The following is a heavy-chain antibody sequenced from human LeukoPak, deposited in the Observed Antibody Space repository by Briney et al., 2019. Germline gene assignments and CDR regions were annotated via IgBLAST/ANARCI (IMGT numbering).Heavy chain of an antibody. J-gene: IGHJ4*02. CDR2: ISGGGDST. D-gene: IGHD3-10*01. Sequence: GGSLRLSCAASGFTFSTYGMHWVRQAPGKGLEWVSGISGGGDSTYYADSVKGRFTISRDNSKNSLYLQMNSLRAEDTAIYYCAKSKPYYYGSGSYYKNPFDYWGQGTLVTVSS. V-gene: IGHV3-23*01. CDR1: GFTFSTYG. CDR3: AKSKPYYYGSGSYYKNPFDY.